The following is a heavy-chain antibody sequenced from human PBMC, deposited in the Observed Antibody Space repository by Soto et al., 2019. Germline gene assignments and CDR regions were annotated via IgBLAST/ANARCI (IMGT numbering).Heavy chain of an antibody. CDR1: GFTFSSYG. D-gene: IGHD2-15*01. J-gene: IGHJ4*02. V-gene: IGHV3-33*01. CDR3: AREEGVVARAFDY. CDR2: IWFDGSNK. Sequence: QVQLVESGGGVVQPGRSLRLSCTTSGFTFSSYGMHWVRQAPGKGLEWMAIIWFDGSNKFYADSVKGRFTISRDNSKKTLYLHMNSLRVEDTAVYYCAREEGVVARAFDYWGQGTLVTVSS.